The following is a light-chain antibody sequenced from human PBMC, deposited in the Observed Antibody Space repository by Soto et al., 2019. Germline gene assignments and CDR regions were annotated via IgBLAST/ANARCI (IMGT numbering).Light chain of an antibody. V-gene: IGKV3-20*01. CDR2: GAS. CDR3: QQYGSSPWT. CDR1: QSVSSNY. Sequence: EIVLTQSPGTLSLSPGERATLSCRASQSVSSNYLAWYQQKPGQAPRLLIYGASSRATVIPDRFSGSGSGTDFTLTISRLEPEDLAVYYCQQYGSSPWTFGQGTKVEIK. J-gene: IGKJ1*01.